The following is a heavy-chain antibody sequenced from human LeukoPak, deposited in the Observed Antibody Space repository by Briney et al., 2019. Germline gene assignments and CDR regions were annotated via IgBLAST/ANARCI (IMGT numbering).Heavy chain of an antibody. D-gene: IGHD4-4*01. CDR1: GFTFSSYA. CDR3: AKTEVIQYQPRYFFDY. Sequence: GGSLRLSCAASGFTFSSYAMSWVRQAPGKGLEWVSAISGSGGSTYYADSVKGRFTISRDNSKNTLYLQMNSLRAEDTAVYYCAKTEVIQYQPRYFFDYWGQGTLVTVSS. V-gene: IGHV3-23*01. J-gene: IGHJ4*02. CDR2: ISGSGGST.